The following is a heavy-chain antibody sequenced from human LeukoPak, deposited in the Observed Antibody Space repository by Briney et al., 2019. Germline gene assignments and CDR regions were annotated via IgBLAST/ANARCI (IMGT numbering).Heavy chain of an antibody. D-gene: IGHD3-16*01. CDR3: ASPGEKDYYFDY. Sequence: LGGSLKISGQGSGYSFTSYWIGGVRQLPGKGLEWMGIIYPGDSDTRYSPSFQGQVTISADKSISTAYLQWSSLKASDTAMYYCASPGEKDYYFDYWGQGTLVTVSS. J-gene: IGHJ4*02. CDR2: IYPGDSDT. V-gene: IGHV5-51*01. CDR1: GYSFTSYW.